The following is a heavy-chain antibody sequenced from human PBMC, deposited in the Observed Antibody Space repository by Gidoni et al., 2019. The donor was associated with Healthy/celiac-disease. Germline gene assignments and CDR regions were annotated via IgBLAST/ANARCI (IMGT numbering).Heavy chain of an antibody. CDR3: ARLITMVQGVRGTPSWFDP. CDR1: GGSVSSGSYY. D-gene: IGHD3-10*01. J-gene: IGHJ5*02. CDR2: IYYSGST. V-gene: IGHV4-61*01. Sequence: QVQLQESGPGLVKPSETLSLTCTVSGGSVSSGSYYWSWIRQPPGKVLEWSGYIYYSGSTNYNPSLKSRVTISGDTSKNQFSLKLSSVTAADTAVYYCARLITMVQGVRGTPSWFDPWGQGTLVTVSS.